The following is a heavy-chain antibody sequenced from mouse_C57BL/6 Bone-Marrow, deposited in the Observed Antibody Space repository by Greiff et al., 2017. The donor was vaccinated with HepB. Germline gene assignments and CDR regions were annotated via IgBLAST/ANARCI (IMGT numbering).Heavy chain of an antibody. D-gene: IGHD1-1*01. CDR3: TTYNTTVGWYFDV. Sequence: VQLKESGAELVRPGASVKLSCTASGFNIKDDYMHWVKQRPEQGMEWIGWIDPENGDTEYASKFQGKATITADTPSNTAYLQLSSLTSEDTAVYYGTTYNTTVGWYFDVWGTGTTVTVSS. J-gene: IGHJ1*03. CDR2: IDPENGDT. V-gene: IGHV14-4*01. CDR1: GFNIKDDY.